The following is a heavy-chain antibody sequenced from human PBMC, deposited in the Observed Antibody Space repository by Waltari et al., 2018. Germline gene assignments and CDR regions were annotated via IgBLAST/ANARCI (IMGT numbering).Heavy chain of an antibody. Sequence: QLQLRESGPGLVKPSETLSLPCPVSGGSIGISYYLGSIRQPPGKGLEWIGSIYYSGTTYYNPSLESRVTISVDTSKRQFSLKLSSVTAADTAVYYCARLPGFPSHFDFWGRGTLVTVSS. CDR3: ARLPGFPSHFDF. J-gene: IGHJ4*02. V-gene: IGHV4-39*07. CDR1: GGSIGISYY. CDR2: IYYSGTT. D-gene: IGHD3-10*01.